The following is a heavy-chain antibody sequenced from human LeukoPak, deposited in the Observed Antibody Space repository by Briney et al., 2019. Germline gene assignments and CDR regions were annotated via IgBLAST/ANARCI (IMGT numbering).Heavy chain of an antibody. Sequence: ASVKVSCKASGYTFTSYGISWVRQAPGQGLEWMGWISAYNGNTNYAQKLQGRVTMTTDTSTSAAYMELRSLRSDDTAVYYCARVSWFGEWYDYWGQGTLVTVSS. CDR1: GYTFTSYG. D-gene: IGHD3-10*01. V-gene: IGHV1-18*01. CDR3: ARVSWFGEWYDY. CDR2: ISAYNGNT. J-gene: IGHJ4*02.